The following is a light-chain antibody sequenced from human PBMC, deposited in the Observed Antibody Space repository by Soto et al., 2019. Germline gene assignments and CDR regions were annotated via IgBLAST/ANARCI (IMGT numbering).Light chain of an antibody. J-gene: IGLJ2*01. CDR1: TSDVGAYNY. CDR3: NSYAGSNNLV. CDR2: EVT. V-gene: IGLV2-8*01. Sequence: QSVLTQPPSASGSPGQSVTISCTGTTSDVGAYNYVSWYQQHPGRAPKLLIYEVTKRPSGVPDRFSGSKSGNTASLTVSGLQAEAEADYYCNSYAGSNNLVFGGGTQLTVL.